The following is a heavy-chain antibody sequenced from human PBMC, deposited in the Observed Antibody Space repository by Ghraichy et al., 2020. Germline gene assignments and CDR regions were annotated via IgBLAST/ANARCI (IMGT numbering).Heavy chain of an antibody. J-gene: IGHJ4*02. CDR1: GFTFGSYP. D-gene: IGHD6-19*01. CDR2: ISGNGGDT. Sequence: GGSLRLSCAASGFTFGSYPMSWVRQAPAKGLEWVSSISGNGGDTYYADSVKGRFTISRDNSKNTLFLQMNSLRAEDTAVYYCAKDLYSTGWFALADYWGQGTLVTVSS. CDR3: AKDLYSTGWFALADY. V-gene: IGHV3-23*01.